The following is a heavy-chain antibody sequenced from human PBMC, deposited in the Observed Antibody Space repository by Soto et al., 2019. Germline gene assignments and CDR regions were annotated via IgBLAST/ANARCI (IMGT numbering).Heavy chain of an antibody. V-gene: IGHV4-30-4*01. CDR3: ARVDSTVTTYASWFDP. Sequence: QVQLQESGPGLVKPSQTLSLTCTVSGGSISSGDYYWSWIRQPPGKGLEWIGYIYYSGSTYYNPSLKSRVTISVDTAKNQFSLKLSSVTAADTAVYYCARVDSTVTTYASWFDPWGQGTLVTVSS. CDR1: GGSISSGDYY. CDR2: IYYSGST. D-gene: IGHD4-4*01. J-gene: IGHJ5*02.